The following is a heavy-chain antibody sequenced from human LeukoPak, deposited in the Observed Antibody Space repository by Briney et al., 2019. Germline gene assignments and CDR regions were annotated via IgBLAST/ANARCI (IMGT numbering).Heavy chain of an antibody. J-gene: IGHJ4*02. Sequence: PSETLSLTCAVYGGSFSGYYWAWIRQPPGKGLEWIGEINHSGSANYNPSLKSRVTISLDTSKNQFSLKLSSVTAADTAVYYCARGQGTVTTHWGQGTLVTVSS. D-gene: IGHD4-17*01. CDR2: INHSGSA. CDR3: ARGQGTVTTH. V-gene: IGHV4-34*01. CDR1: GGSFSGYY.